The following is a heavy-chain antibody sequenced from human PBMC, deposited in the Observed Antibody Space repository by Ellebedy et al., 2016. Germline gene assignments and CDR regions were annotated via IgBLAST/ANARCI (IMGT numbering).Heavy chain of an antibody. CDR1: GFTFSSYA. Sequence: GESLKISCAASGFTFSSYAMHWVRQAPGKGLEWVAVISYDGSNKYYADSVKGRFTISRDNSKNTLYLQMNSLRAEDTAVYYCAREINYDFWSGYYSPPFVGNWGQGTLVTVSS. CDR3: AREINYDFWSGYYSPPFVGN. J-gene: IGHJ4*02. CDR2: ISYDGSNK. V-gene: IGHV3-30-3*01. D-gene: IGHD3-3*01.